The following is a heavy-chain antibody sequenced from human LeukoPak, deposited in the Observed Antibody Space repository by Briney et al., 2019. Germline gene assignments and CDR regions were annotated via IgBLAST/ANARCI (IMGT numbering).Heavy chain of an antibody. D-gene: IGHD2-15*01. CDR2: ISAYNGNT. CDR1: GYTFTSYG. V-gene: IGHV1-18*04. J-gene: IGHJ4*02. CDR3: ARDGYCSGGSCYQTGYYYFDY. Sequence: ASVKVSCKASGYTFTSYGISWVRQAPGQGLEWMGWISAYNGNTSYAQKLQGRVTMTTDTSTSTAYMELRSLRSDDTAVYYCARDGYCSGGSCYQTGYYYFDYWGQGTLVTVSS.